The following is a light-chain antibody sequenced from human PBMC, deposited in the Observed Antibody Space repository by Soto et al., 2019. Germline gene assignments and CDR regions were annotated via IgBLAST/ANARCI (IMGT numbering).Light chain of an antibody. V-gene: IGLV2-11*01. CDR1: SSDVGGYNY. CDR3: CSYAGSYPFV. CDR2: DVS. J-gene: IGLJ1*01. Sequence: QSALTQPRSVSGCPGQSVTISCTGTSSDVGGYNYVSWYQQHPGKAPKLMIYDVSERPSGVPDRFSGSKSGNMASLTISGLQAEDEADYYCCSYAGSYPFVFGTGTKVTV.